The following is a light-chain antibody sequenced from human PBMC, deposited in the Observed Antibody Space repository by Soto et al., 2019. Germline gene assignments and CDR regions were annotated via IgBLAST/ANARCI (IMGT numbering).Light chain of an antibody. CDR2: KTS. J-gene: IGKJ1*01. CDR3: QQYNSYWT. V-gene: IGKV1-5*03. CDR1: QSISSW. Sequence: DIQMTQSPSTLSASVGDRVTITCRASQSISSWLAWYQQKPGKDPKLLIYKTSSLESGAPSRFSGSGSGTEFTLTISSLQPDDFATYYCQQYNSYWTFGQGTKVEIK.